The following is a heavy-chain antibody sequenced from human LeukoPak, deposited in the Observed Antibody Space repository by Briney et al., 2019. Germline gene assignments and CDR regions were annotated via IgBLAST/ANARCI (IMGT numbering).Heavy chain of an antibody. J-gene: IGHJ4*02. Sequence: PGGSLRLSCAASGFTFRSFAMHWVRQAPGKGLEWVSAISGSAGSTYYSDSVKGRFTISRDNSKNTLYMQMNSLRAEDTAVYYCAKGPVKYYFDYWGQGTLVTVSS. CDR1: GFTFRSFA. D-gene: IGHD3-16*02. CDR3: AKGPVKYYFDY. V-gene: IGHV3-23*01. CDR2: ISGSAGST.